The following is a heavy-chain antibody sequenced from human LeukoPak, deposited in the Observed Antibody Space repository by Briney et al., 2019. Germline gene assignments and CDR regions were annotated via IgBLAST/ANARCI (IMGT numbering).Heavy chain of an antibody. CDR2: INPNSGGT. D-gene: IGHD3-9*01. Sequence: ASVKVSCKASGYTFTGYYMHWVRQAPGQGVEWMGWINPNSGGTNYEQKFQSRVTMTRESASSTAYMELSRLRSDDTAVYYCARDGTYYDILTGYYLFDYWGQGTLVTVSS. CDR1: GYTFTGYY. CDR3: ARDGTYYDILTGYYLFDY. V-gene: IGHV1-2*02. J-gene: IGHJ4*02.